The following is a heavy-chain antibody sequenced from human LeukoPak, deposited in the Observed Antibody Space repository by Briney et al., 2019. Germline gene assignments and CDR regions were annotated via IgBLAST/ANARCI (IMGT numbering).Heavy chain of an antibody. Sequence: GGSLRLSCTASGFAFSVYAMSWLRQPPGKGLEWVSTINANSGTTSYAASVRGRFTISRDNSKNTLYLQLNTLRADDTATYYCAKPISGGLAVTADWFHPWGQGTLVTVSS. CDR1: GFAFSVYA. V-gene: IGHV3-23*01. CDR3: AKPISGGLAVTADWFHP. D-gene: IGHD6-19*01. J-gene: IGHJ5*01. CDR2: INANSGTT.